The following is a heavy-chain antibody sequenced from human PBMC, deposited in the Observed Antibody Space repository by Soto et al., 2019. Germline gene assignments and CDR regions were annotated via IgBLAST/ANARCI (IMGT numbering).Heavy chain of an antibody. CDR1: GFSFTGYY. V-gene: IGHV1-2*02. Sequence: ALVKVSCKASGFSFTGYYIHWLRQAPGQGLEWMGWINAHSGGTEYAQKFQGRVTSTRDTSIATAYLTLTSLTSDDTALYYCAKDLTRQLAYWLDPWGQGTQVTVSS. J-gene: IGHJ5*02. D-gene: IGHD6-6*01. CDR2: INAHSGGT. CDR3: AKDLTRQLAYWLDP.